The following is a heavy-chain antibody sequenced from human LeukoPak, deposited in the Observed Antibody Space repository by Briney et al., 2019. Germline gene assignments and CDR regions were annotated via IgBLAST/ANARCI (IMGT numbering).Heavy chain of an antibody. Sequence: GGSLRLSCAASGFTFSSYVMSWVRQAPGKGLEWVSAISSDGGRAYYADSAKGRFTISRDNSKNTLYLQVNSLRAEDTAVYYCEIKLTSGKLNWGQGILVTVSS. CDR3: EIKLTSGKLN. CDR2: ISSDGGRA. CDR1: GFTFSSYV. V-gene: IGHV3-23*01. J-gene: IGHJ4*02. D-gene: IGHD3-10*01.